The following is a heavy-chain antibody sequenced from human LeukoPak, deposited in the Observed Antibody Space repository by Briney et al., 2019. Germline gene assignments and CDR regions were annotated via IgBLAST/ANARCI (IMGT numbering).Heavy chain of an antibody. V-gene: IGHV1-18*01. Sequence: ASVKVSCKASGYIFTSFGNSWVRQAPGKGLEWMGWVSAYNGNTNYAQELQGRVTMTTDTSTSTGYMELRSLRSDDTAVYYCARDLGEAGSIFWDYWGQGTLVTVSS. CDR3: ARDLGEAGSIFWDY. J-gene: IGHJ4*02. CDR2: VSAYNGNT. CDR1: GYIFTSFG. D-gene: IGHD6-19*01.